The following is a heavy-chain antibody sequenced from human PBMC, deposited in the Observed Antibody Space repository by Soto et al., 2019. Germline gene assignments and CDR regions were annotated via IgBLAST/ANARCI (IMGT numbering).Heavy chain of an antibody. CDR1: GFSLRTSGVS. V-gene: IGHV2-5*01. CDR3: AYRVGSRGSFDY. J-gene: IGHJ4*02. D-gene: IGHD6-25*01. CDR2: IYWNDDK. Sequence: PTLVNPTQTVTLTCSFSGFSLRTSGVSVGWIRQPPGKALEWLAFIYWNDDKRYSPSLQSRLTITKDNSKKEVVLTMTNMDPLDTGTYYCAYRVGSRGSFDYWGQGTLVTVSS.